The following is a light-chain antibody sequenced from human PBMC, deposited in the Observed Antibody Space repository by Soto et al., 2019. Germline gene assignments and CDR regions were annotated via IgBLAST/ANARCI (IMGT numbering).Light chain of an antibody. CDR3: QTWGAGMV. J-gene: IGLJ3*02. Sequence: QLVLTQSPSASASLGASVKLTCTLSSGHSDYAIAWHQQQPEKGPRYLMKLNSDGSHSKGDGIPDRFSGSSSGAERYLTIPSLQSEDEADYHCQTWGAGMVFGGGTKLTVL. CDR1: SGHSDYA. CDR2: LNSDGSH. V-gene: IGLV4-69*01.